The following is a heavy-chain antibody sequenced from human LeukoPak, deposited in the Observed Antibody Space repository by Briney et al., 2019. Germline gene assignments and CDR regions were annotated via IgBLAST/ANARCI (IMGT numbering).Heavy chain of an antibody. CDR1: GGSISSYY. CDR2: IYYSGST. Sequence: SETLSLTCTVSGGSISSYYWSWIRQPPGKGLEWIGYIYYSGSTYYNPSLKSRVTISVDTSKNQFSLKLSSVTAADTAVYYCARGLLSGGFDYWGQGTLVTVSS. D-gene: IGHD2-15*01. CDR3: ARGLLSGGFDY. V-gene: IGHV4-59*12. J-gene: IGHJ4*02.